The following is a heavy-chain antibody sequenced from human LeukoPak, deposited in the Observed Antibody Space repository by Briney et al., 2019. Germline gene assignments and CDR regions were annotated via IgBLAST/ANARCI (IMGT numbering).Heavy chain of an antibody. Sequence: SETLSLTCAVYGGSFSGYYWSWVRQPPGKGLEWIGEINHSGSTNYNPSLKSRVTISVDTSKNQFSLKLSSVTAADTAVYYGARDGGSSGWYIIDYWGQGTLVTVSS. J-gene: IGHJ4*02. CDR2: INHSGST. CDR1: GGSFSGYY. D-gene: IGHD6-19*01. V-gene: IGHV4-34*01. CDR3: ARDGGSSGWYIIDY.